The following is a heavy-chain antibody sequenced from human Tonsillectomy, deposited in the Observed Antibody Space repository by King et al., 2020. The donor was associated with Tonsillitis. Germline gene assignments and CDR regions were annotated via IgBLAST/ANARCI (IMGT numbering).Heavy chain of an antibody. Sequence: VQLVESGGGVVQPGGSLRLSCAASGFTFDDYAMHWVRQAPGKGLEWVSLVSGDGDSTYYADSVKGRFTISRDNSKNSLYLQMNSLRTEDTALYYCGKGLITGYAFDFWGQGTMVTVSS. CDR2: VSGDGDST. V-gene: IGHV3-43*02. D-gene: IGHD1-20*01. CDR1: GFTFDDYA. CDR3: GKGLITGYAFDF. J-gene: IGHJ3*01.